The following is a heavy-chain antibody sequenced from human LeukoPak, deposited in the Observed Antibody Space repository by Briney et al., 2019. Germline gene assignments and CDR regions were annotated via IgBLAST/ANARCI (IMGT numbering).Heavy chain of an antibody. CDR3: ARDWGVTTVVTPPGY. D-gene: IGHD4-23*01. Sequence: ASVKVSCKATGYTFTSYAMHWVRQAPGQRLEWMGWINAGNGNTKYSQKFQGRVTITRDTSASTAYMELSSLRSEDTAVYYCARDWGVTTVVTPPGYWGQGTLVTVSS. CDR2: INAGNGNT. V-gene: IGHV1-3*01. CDR1: GYTFTSYA. J-gene: IGHJ4*02.